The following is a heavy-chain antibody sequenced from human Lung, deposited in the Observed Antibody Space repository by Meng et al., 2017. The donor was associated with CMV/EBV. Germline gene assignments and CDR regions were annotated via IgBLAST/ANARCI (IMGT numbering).Heavy chain of an antibody. J-gene: IGHJ6*01. CDR3: AKEIICTGGSCYSSGFRFYYGLDV. D-gene: IGHD2-15*01. V-gene: IGHV3-23*01. CDR1: GFTFSGYA. Sequence: GEXXKISCAASGFTFSGYAMTWVRQAPGKGLEWVAAINNNGDNTYYADSVKGRFTISRDNSKNNLYLQMNSLRSEDTAKYYCAKEIICTGGSCYSSGFRFYYGLDVWXQGNXV. CDR2: INNNGDNT.